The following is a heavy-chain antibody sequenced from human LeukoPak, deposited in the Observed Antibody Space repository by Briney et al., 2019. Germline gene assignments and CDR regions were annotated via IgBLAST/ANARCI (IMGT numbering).Heavy chain of an antibody. CDR3: ARDMGTTNWFDP. D-gene: IGHD1-26*01. J-gene: IGHJ5*02. CDR2: ISSSSSYI. Sequence: GGSLRLSCAASGFTFSSYAMHWVRQAPGKGLEWVSSISSSSSYIYYADSVKGRFTISRDNAKNSLYLQMNSLRAEDTAVYYCARDMGTTNWFDPWGQGTLVTVSS. V-gene: IGHV3-21*01. CDR1: GFTFSSYA.